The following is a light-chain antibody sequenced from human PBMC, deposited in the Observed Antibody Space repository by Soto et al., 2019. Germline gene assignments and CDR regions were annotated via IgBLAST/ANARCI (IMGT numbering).Light chain of an antibody. CDR3: LQGRDRPSIT. CDR1: QSFSSY. V-gene: IGKV3-11*01. Sequence: DIVLTQSLVTLSLSPGERATLSCLASQSFSSYLAWYQQKPGQAPRLLIYDASNRATGIPARFSGSGSGTDFTHTSSVREEGDLAVYYCLQGRDRPSITVGEGTRLEIK. J-gene: IGKJ5*01. CDR2: DAS.